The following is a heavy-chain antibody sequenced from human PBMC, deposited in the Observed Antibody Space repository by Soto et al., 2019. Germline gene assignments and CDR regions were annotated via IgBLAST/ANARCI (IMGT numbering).Heavy chain of an antibody. CDR3: ARDKSGAVTSPGDY. Sequence: QVQLVQSGGEVKKPGASVKVSCKASGYTFTGYGVSWVRQAPGQGLEGMGCISAYNGNKDYAQKLQGRVTMTTDTSTSTAYMELTSLRSDDTAVYYCARDKSGAVTSPGDYWGQGTLVTVSS. J-gene: IGHJ4*02. CDR2: ISAYNGNK. CDR1: GYTFTGYG. D-gene: IGHD2-8*02. V-gene: IGHV1-18*01.